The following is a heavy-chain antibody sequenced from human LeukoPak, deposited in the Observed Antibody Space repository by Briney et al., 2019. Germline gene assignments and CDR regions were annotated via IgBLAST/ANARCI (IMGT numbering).Heavy chain of an antibody. CDR3: ARDNLVRDEAWWFNP. D-gene: IGHD4/OR15-4a*01. V-gene: IGHV1-46*01. Sequence: ASVKVSCTAFGYTFTSNYMRWVRQAPGQGPEWMGAISPSGGSTTYAQKFQGRFTLTRDMSTSTDYLEMSSLRSEDTAVYYCARDNLVRDEAWWFNPWGQGTLVTVSS. J-gene: IGHJ5*02. CDR2: ISPSGGST. CDR1: GYTFTSNY.